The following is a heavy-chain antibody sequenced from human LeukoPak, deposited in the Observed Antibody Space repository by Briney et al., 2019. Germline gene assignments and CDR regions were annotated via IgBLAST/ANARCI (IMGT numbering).Heavy chain of an antibody. CDR2: IIPIFGTA. D-gene: IGHD6-13*01. CDR3: AREATIAAAGSWHAFDI. J-gene: IGHJ3*02. CDR1: GGTFSSYA. Sequence: SVKVSCKASGGTFSSYAISWVRQAPGQGLEWMGGIIPIFGTANYAQKFQGRVTITADESTSTAYMELSSLRSEDTAVYYCAREATIAAAGSWHAFDIWGQGTMVTVSS. V-gene: IGHV1-69*13.